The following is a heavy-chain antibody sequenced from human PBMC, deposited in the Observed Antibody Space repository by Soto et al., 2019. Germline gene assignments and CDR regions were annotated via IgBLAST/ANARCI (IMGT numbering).Heavy chain of an antibody. CDR2: ISGSGGST. CDR3: AKNKGGYSYGPDFDY. CDR1: GFTFSSYA. Sequence: LRLSCAASGFTFSSYAMSWVRQAPGKGLEWVSAISGSGGSTYYADSVKGRFTISRDNSKNTLYLQMNSLRAEDTAVYYCAKNKGGYSYGPDFDYWGQGTLVTVSS. J-gene: IGHJ4*02. V-gene: IGHV3-23*01. D-gene: IGHD5-18*01.